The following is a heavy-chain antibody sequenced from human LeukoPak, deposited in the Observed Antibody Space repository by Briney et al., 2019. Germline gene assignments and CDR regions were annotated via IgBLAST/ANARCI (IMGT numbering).Heavy chain of an antibody. J-gene: IGHJ4*02. CDR1: GFTFSSYG. V-gene: IGHV3-33*01. CDR3: ARLMAAVPAAMDY. D-gene: IGHD2-2*01. Sequence: AGGSLRLSCAASGFTFSSYGMHRVRQAPGKGLEWVAVIWYDGSNKYYADSVKRRFTISRDNSKNTLYLQMNSLRAEDTAVYYCARLMAAVPAAMDYWGQGTLVTVSS. CDR2: IWYDGSNK.